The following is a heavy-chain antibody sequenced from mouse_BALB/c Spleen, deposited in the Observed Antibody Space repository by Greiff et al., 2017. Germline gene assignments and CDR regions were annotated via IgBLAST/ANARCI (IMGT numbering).Heavy chain of an antibody. Sequence: EVQGVESGGGLVQPGGSRKLSCAASGFTFSSFGMHWVRQAPEKGLEWVAYISSGSSTIYYADTVKGRFTISRDNPKNTLFLQMTSLRSEDTAMYYCARERYFDYWGQGTTLTVSS. V-gene: IGHV5-17*02. CDR2: ISSGSSTI. CDR1: GFTFSSFG. CDR3: ARERYFDY. J-gene: IGHJ2*01.